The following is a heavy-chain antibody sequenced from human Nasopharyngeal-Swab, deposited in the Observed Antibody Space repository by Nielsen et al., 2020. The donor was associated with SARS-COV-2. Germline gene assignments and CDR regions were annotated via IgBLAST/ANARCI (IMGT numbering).Heavy chain of an antibody. J-gene: IGHJ6*02. CDR1: GYSFTSYW. Sequence: GGFLRLSCKGSGYSFTSYWIGWVRQMPGKGLEWMGIIYPGDSDTRYSPSFQGQVTISADKSISTAYLQWSSLKASDTAMYYCARSITSSSWYLYGMDVWGQGTTVTVSS. V-gene: IGHV5-51*01. D-gene: IGHD6-13*01. CDR3: ARSITSSSWYLYGMDV. CDR2: IYPGDSDT.